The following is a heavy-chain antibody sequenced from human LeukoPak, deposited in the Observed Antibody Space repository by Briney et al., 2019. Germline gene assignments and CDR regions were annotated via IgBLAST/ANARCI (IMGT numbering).Heavy chain of an antibody. J-gene: IGHJ6*02. CDR1: GFTFSSYS. CDR3: ARDQASGWPFYGMDV. CDR2: ISSSSSYI. Sequence: PGGSLRLSCAASGFTFSSYSMNWVRQAPGKELEWVSSISSSSSYIYYADSVKGRFTISRDNAKNSLYLQMSSLRAEDTAVYYCARDQASGWPFYGMDVWGQGTTVTVSS. D-gene: IGHD6-19*01. V-gene: IGHV3-21*01.